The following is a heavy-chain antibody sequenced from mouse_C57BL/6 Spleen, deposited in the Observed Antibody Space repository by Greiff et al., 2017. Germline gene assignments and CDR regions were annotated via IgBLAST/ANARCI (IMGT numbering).Heavy chain of an antibody. V-gene: IGHV1-39*01. CDR3: ATSYGYDEAWFAY. CDR1: GYSFTDYN. D-gene: IGHD2-2*01. Sequence: VQLQQPGPELVKPGASVKISCKASGYSFTDYNMNWVKQSNGKSLEWIGVINPNYGTTSYNQKFKGKATLTVDQSSSTAYMQLNSLTSEDSAVYYCATSYGYDEAWFAYWGQGTLVTVSA. J-gene: IGHJ3*01. CDR2: INPNYGTT.